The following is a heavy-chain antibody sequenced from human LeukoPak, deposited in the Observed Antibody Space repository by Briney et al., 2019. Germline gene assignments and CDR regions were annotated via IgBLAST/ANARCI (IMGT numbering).Heavy chain of an antibody. CDR2: IYPGDSTT. Sequence: GESLKISCKGSGYRFTSYWIGWVRQMPGKGLEWMGIIYPGDSTTRYSPSFQGQVTISVDKSISTAYLQWSALKASDTAIYYCAITQYITSFDYWGQGSLVTVSS. J-gene: IGHJ4*02. D-gene: IGHD6-13*01. V-gene: IGHV5-51*01. CDR3: AITQYITSFDY. CDR1: GYRFTSYW.